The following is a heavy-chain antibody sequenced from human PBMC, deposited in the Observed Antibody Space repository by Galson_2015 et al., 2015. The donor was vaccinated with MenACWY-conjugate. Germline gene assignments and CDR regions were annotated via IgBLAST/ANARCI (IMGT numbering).Heavy chain of an antibody. CDR3: ARGLSVAAAVSPFAY. J-gene: IGHJ4*02. D-gene: IGHD6-13*01. Sequence: SLRLSCAASGFTFSSFWMHWVRQAPGKGLVWVSRMNSDGSSTSYADSVKGRFTISRDNAKNTLYLQMNSLRAEDTAVYYCARGLSVAAAVSPFAYWCQGTLFPVSS. V-gene: IGHV3-74*01. CDR1: GFTFSSFW. CDR2: MNSDGSST.